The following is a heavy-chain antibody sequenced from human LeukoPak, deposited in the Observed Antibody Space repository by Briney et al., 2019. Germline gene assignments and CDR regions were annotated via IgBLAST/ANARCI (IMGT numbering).Heavy chain of an antibody. CDR3: ARDPPSRFITTAHYFDY. V-gene: IGHV1-18*01. CDR1: GYTFTSYG. Sequence: ASVKVSCKASGYTFTSYGISWLRQPPGQGLEWMGLISAYNGNTNYEHKLQVRVTITIDTSTSTAYMELRSLRSDYTAVYYCARDPPSRFITTAHYFDYWGQGTLVTVSS. J-gene: IGHJ4*02. D-gene: IGHD3-22*01. CDR2: ISAYNGNT.